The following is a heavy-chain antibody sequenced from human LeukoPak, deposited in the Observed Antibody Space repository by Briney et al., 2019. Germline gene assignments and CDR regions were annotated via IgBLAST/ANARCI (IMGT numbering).Heavy chain of an antibody. D-gene: IGHD1-26*01. J-gene: IGHJ4*02. CDR3: ARGAGGSGTDYFDY. CDR2: IYYSGST. CDR1: GGSISNYY. Sequence: KPSETLSLTCTVSGGSISNYYWSWIRQPAGKGLEWIGYIYYSGSTNYNPSLKSRVTISVDTSKNQFSLKLSSVTAADTAVYYCARGAGGSGTDYFDYWGQGTPVTVSS. V-gene: IGHV4-59*01.